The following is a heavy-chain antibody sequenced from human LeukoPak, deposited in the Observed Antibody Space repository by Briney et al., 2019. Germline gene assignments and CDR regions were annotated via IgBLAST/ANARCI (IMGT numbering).Heavy chain of an antibody. CDR2: ILYDGSNK. V-gene: IGHV3-30-3*01. Sequence: VRSLRLSCAASGFTFSSYAMHWVRQAPGKGLEWVAVILYDGSNKYYADSVKGRFTISRDNSKNTLYLQMNSLRAEDTAVYYCARDSSVAATHYYYYGMDVWGQGTTVTVSS. CDR3: ARDSSVAATHYYYYGMDV. CDR1: GFTFSSYA. D-gene: IGHD2-15*01. J-gene: IGHJ6*02.